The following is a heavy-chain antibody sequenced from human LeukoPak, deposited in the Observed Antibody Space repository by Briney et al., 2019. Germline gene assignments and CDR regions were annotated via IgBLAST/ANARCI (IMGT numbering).Heavy chain of an antibody. D-gene: IGHD3-3*01. CDR2: ISGSGGST. V-gene: IGHV3-23*01. Sequence: GGSLRLSCAASGLTFSSYAMSWVRQAPGKGLEWVSAISGSGGSTYYADSVKGRFTISRDNSKNTLYLQMNSLRAEDTAVYYCAKAPALYYDFWSGYSDYWGQGTLVAVSS. CDR3: AKAPALYYDFWSGYSDY. CDR1: GLTFSSYA. J-gene: IGHJ4*02.